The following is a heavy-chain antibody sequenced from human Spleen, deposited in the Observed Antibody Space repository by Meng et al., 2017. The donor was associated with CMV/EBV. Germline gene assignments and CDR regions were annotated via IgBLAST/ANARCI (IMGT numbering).Heavy chain of an antibody. Sequence: GSLRLSCAVYGGSFSGYWWNWIRQPPGKGLEWIGEINHSGSTTYRLSLKNRVTISINTSKNQFSLKLSSVTAADTAVYYCARGLDSGWYPAAWGQGTLVTVSS. CDR1: GGSFSGYW. CDR2: INHSGST. CDR3: ARGLDSGWYPAA. D-gene: IGHD6-19*01. V-gene: IGHV4-34*01. J-gene: IGHJ5*02.